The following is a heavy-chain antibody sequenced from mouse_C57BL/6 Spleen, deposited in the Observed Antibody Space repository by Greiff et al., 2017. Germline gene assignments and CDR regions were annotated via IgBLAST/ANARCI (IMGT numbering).Heavy chain of an antibody. CDR3: VRQMGDAMDD. V-gene: IGHV10-1*01. D-gene: IGHD2-3*01. CDR1: GFSFNTYA. Sequence: DVHLVESGGGLVQPKGSLKLSCAASGFSFNTYAMNWVRQAPGKGLEWVARIRSKSNNYATYYADSVKDRFTISRDDSESMLYLQMNNLKTEDTAMYYCVRQMGDAMDDWGQGTSVTVSS. CDR2: IRSKSNNYAT. J-gene: IGHJ4*01.